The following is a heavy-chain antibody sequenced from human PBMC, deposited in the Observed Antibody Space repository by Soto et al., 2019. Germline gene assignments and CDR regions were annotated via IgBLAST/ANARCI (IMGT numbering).Heavy chain of an antibody. CDR2: IKQDGSEK. J-gene: IGHJ6*02. Sequence: RWGCLRIGCAACRFTVMSYWMSWVRKAPGKGLEWVANIKQDGSEKYYVDSVKGRFTISRDDAKNSLYLQMNSLRAEDTAVYYCARDTDYYGSGSYDGSYGMDVWGQGTTVTVSS. D-gene: IGHD3-10*01. CDR1: RFTVMSYW. V-gene: IGHV3-7*01. CDR3: ARDTDYYGSGSYDGSYGMDV.